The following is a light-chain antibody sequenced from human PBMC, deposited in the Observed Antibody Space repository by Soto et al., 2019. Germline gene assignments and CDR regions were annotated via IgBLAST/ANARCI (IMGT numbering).Light chain of an antibody. CDR2: GAS. CDR1: QSIGRN. V-gene: IGKV3-20*01. Sequence: EIVMTQSPATLSVSPGERATLSCRASQSIGRNLAWYQHKPGQAPRLLIYGASSRASGIPDRFSGSGSGTDFTLTISRLEPEDFAVYYCQQCDTSRTWAFXQGTKVDIK. J-gene: IGKJ1*01. CDR3: QQCDTSRTWA.